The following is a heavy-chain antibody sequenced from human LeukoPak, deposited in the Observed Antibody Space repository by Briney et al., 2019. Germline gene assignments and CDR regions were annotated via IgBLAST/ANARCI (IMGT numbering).Heavy chain of an antibody. CDR1: GFTVSSNY. Sequence: GGSLRLSCAASGFTVSSNYMSWVRQAPGKGLEWVSVIYSGGSTYYADSVKGRFTISRHNFKNTLYLQMNSLRAEDTAVYYCARGNSWLYYFDYWGQGTLVTVSS. CDR3: ARGNSWLYYFDY. J-gene: IGHJ4*02. D-gene: IGHD6-13*01. CDR2: IYSGGST. V-gene: IGHV3-53*04.